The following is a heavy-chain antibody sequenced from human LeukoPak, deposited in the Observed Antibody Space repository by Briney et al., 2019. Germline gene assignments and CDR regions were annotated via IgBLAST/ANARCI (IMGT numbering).Heavy chain of an antibody. CDR3: ASTQKTIFGVVIINPYYYYGMDV. D-gene: IGHD3-3*01. J-gene: IGHJ6*02. CDR2: IYYSGST. CDR1: GGSISSYY. V-gene: IGHV4-59*08. Sequence: PSETLSLTCTVSGGSISSYYWSWIRQPPGKGLEWIGYIYYSGSTNYNPSLKSRVTISVDTSKNQFSLKLSSVTAADTAVYYCASTQKTIFGVVIINPYYYYGMDVWGQGTTVTVSS.